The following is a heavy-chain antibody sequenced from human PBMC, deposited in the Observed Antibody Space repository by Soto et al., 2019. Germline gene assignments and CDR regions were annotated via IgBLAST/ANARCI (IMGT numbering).Heavy chain of an antibody. Sequence: ASVKVSCKASGYTFTSYAMHWVRQAPGQRLEWMGWTNAGNGNTKYSQKFQGRVTITRDTSASTAYMELSSLRSEDTAVYYCARVIYGGKSFQHWGQGTLVTVSS. CDR3: ARVIYGGKSFQH. V-gene: IGHV1-3*01. D-gene: IGHD4-17*01. CDR2: TNAGNGNT. J-gene: IGHJ1*01. CDR1: GYTFTSYA.